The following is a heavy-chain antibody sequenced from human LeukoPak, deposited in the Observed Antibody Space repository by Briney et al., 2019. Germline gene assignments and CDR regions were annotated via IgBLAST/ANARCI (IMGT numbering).Heavy chain of an antibody. V-gene: IGHV3-53*01. CDR1: GFTVSTNS. CDR3: ARRAGAYSHPYDY. Sequence: GGSLRLSCTVSGFTVSTNSMSWVRQAPGKELEWVSFIYSDNTHYSDSVKGRFTISRDNSKNTLYLQMNSLRAEDTAVYYCARRAGAYSHPYDYWGQGTLVTVSS. D-gene: IGHD4/OR15-4a*01. CDR2: IYSDNT. J-gene: IGHJ4*02.